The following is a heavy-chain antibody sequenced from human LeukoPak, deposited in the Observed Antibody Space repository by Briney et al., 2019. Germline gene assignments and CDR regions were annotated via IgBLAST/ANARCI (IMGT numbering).Heavy chain of an antibody. Sequence: ASVEVSCKASGYTFTSYGIGWVRQAPGQGLEWMGWISAYNGNTNYAQKLQGRVTMTTDTSTSTAYMELRSLRSDDTAVYYCARDMGGGSYRQFDYWGQGTLVTVSS. CDR2: ISAYNGNT. J-gene: IGHJ4*02. CDR1: GYTFTSYG. CDR3: ARDMGGGSYRQFDY. V-gene: IGHV1-18*01. D-gene: IGHD1-26*01.